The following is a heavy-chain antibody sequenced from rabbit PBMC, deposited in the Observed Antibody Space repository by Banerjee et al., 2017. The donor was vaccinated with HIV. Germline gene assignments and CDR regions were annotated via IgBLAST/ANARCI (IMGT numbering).Heavy chain of an antibody. J-gene: IGHJ4*01. CDR2: IYTSSGST. V-gene: IGHV1S43*01. CDR3: AREDISVWGFNL. D-gene: IGHD4-1*01. CDR1: GFDLSSYYY. Sequence: QQQLEESGGGLVKPEGSLTLTCKASGFDLSSYYYMCWVRQAPGKGLELIACIYTSSGSTWYASWVNGRFTISRSTSLNTVDLKMTSLTAADTATYFCAREDISVWGFNLWGPGTLVTVS.